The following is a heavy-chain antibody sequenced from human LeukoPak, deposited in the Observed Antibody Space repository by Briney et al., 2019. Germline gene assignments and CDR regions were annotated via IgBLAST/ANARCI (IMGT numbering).Heavy chain of an antibody. CDR2: MNEDGSEK. D-gene: IGHD6-13*01. CDR1: GFAFSNYW. CDR3: AKEAVAAAGPFDY. Sequence: PGGSLRLSCAASGFAFSNYWMSWVRQAPGKGLEWVANMNEDGSEKNYVDSVKGRFTISRDNAQDSLYLQMNSLRAEDTAIYYCAKEAVAAAGPFDYWGRGTLVTVSS. J-gene: IGHJ4*02. V-gene: IGHV3-7*03.